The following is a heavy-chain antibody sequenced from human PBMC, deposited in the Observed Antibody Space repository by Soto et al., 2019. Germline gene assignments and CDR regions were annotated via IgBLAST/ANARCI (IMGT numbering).Heavy chain of an antibody. V-gene: IGHV3-30-3*01. J-gene: IGHJ6*02. CDR1: EFTFSSYV. Sequence: GGSLRLSCEASEFTFSSYVMHWVRQAPGKGLEWVAVISYDGNDKYYAESVEGRFTLSRDNSKNTLYLQMNSLRAEDTAVYYCARTFYFDRSGMEVWGQGTTVTVSS. D-gene: IGHD3-22*01. CDR2: ISYDGNDK. CDR3: ARTFYFDRSGMEV.